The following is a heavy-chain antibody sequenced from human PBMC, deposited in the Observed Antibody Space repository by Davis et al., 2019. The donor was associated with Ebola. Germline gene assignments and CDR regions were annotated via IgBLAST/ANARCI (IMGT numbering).Heavy chain of an antibody. Sequence: PGGSLRLSCAASGFTFSSYGMHWVRQAPGKGLEWVAVISYDGSNKYYADSVKGRFTISRDNSKNTLYLQMNSLRAEDTAVYYCAKDLQFNWGGYYYYYGMDVWGQGTTVTVSS. J-gene: IGHJ6*02. D-gene: IGHD3-16*01. CDR2: ISYDGSNK. V-gene: IGHV3-30*18. CDR3: AKDLQFNWGGYYYYYGMDV. CDR1: GFTFSSYG.